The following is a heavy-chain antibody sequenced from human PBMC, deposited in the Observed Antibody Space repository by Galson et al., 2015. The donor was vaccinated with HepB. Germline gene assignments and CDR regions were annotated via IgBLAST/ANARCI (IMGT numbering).Heavy chain of an antibody. CDR2: IDPSDSYT. D-gene: IGHD5-24*01. V-gene: IGHV5-10-1*01. J-gene: IGHJ5*02. Sequence: QSGAEVKKPGESLRISCKGSGSSFPSYWISWARQMPGKGLEWMGRIDPSDSYTNYSPSFQGHVTISADKSISTAYLQWSSLKASDTAMYYCARLAGGDGWFDPWGQGTLVTVSS. CDR1: GSSFPSYW. CDR3: ARLAGGDGWFDP.